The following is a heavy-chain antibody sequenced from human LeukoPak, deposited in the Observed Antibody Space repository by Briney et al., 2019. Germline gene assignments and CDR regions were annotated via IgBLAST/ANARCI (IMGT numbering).Heavy chain of an antibody. CDR3: ATLFTYGSGSYGFDY. CDR1: GYTFTGYY. J-gene: IGHJ4*02. D-gene: IGHD3-10*01. Sequence: GASVKVSCKASGYTFTGYYMHWVRQAPGQGLEWMGWINPNSGGTNYAQKFQGRVTMTRDTSISTAYMELSRLRSDDTAVYYCATLFTYGSGSYGFDYWGQGTLVTVSS. CDR2: INPNSGGT. V-gene: IGHV1-2*02.